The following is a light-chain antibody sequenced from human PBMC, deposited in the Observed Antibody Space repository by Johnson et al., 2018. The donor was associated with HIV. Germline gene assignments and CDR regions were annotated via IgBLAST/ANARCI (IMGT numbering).Light chain of an antibody. CDR2: DNN. J-gene: IGLJ1*01. CDR3: ASWYRNLSAEV. Sequence: QSVLTQPPSVSAAPGQKVTISCSGSSSNIGNNYVSWYQHLPGTAPRLLIYDNNRRPSGIPDRFSGSKSGTSATLGITGLQPGDEADYYCASWYRNLSAEVFGSGTRVTVL. CDR1: SSNIGNNY. V-gene: IGLV1-51*01.